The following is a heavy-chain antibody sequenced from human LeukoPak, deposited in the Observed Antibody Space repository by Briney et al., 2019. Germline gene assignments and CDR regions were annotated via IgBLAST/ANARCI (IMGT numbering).Heavy chain of an antibody. V-gene: IGHV5-51*01. CDR3: ARHTKYSTSSRVFDY. Sequence: GESPKISCKGSGYSFTSYWIGWVRQMPGKGLEWMGIIYPGDSNTRYSPSFQGQVTITADKSISTAYLQWSSLKASDTAKYYCARHTKYSTSSRVFDYWGQGTLVTVSS. J-gene: IGHJ4*02. D-gene: IGHD6-6*01. CDR1: GYSFTSYW. CDR2: IYPGDSNT.